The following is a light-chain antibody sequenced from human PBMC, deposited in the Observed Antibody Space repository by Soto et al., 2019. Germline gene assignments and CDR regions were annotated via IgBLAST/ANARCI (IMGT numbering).Light chain of an antibody. Sequence: EIVMTQSPATLSVSPGERAALSCRASQSVRSNFAWYQQKPGQAPRLLIFGASTRASGIPARFSGSGSGTEFTLTISSLRSEDFAVYYCQQYNNWPPWTFGQGTKVDIK. CDR3: QQYNNWPPWT. J-gene: IGKJ1*01. CDR2: GAS. CDR1: QSVRSN. V-gene: IGKV3-15*01.